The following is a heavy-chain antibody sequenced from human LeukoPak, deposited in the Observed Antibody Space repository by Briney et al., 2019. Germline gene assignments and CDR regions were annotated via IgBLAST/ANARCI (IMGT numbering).Heavy chain of an antibody. J-gene: IGHJ4*02. CDR2: INHSGST. CDR1: GASFSGYY. D-gene: IGHD5-24*01. V-gene: IGHV4-34*01. Sequence: SETLSLTCAVYGASFSGYYWSWIRQPPGKGLEWIGEINHSGSTNYNPSLKSRVTISVDTSKNQFSLKLNSVPAADTAVYYCARRDGWNYYFDYWGQGTLVTVSS. CDR3: ARRDGWNYYFDY.